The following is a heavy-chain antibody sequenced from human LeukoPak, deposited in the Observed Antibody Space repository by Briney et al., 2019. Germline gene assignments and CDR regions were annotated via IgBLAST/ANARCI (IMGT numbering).Heavy chain of an antibody. J-gene: IGHJ4*02. CDR1: GFTFSSYE. D-gene: IGHD3-10*01. Sequence: GGSLRLSCAASGFTFSSYEMNWVRQAPGKGLVWVSRINSDGSSTSYADSVKGRFTISRDNAKNTLYLQMNSLRAEDTAVYYCARDRRMVRGVIFPRPFDYWGQGTLVTVSS. V-gene: IGHV3-74*01. CDR3: ARDRRMVRGVIFPRPFDY. CDR2: INSDGSST.